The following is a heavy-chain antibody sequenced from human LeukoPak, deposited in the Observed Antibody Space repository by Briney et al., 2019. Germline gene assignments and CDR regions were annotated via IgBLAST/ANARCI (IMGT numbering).Heavy chain of an antibody. CDR2: LDPEDGEA. D-gene: IGHD4-17*01. Sequence: ASVKVFCKVSGYTLSDLAMHWVRQAPGKGLEWMGGLDPEDGEAIYAQPLQGRVTMTEDTSSDTAYMVLSSLRSEDTAVYYCATRNFGDYGAFDIWGQGTMVTVSS. CDR3: ATRNFGDYGAFDI. CDR1: GYTLSDLA. V-gene: IGHV1-24*01. J-gene: IGHJ3*02.